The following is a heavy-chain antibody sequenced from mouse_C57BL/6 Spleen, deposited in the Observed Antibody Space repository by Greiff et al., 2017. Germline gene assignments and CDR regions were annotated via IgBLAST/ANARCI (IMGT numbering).Heavy chain of an antibody. J-gene: IGHJ2*01. CDR1: GFTFSSYA. CDR2: ISSGGDYI. D-gene: IGHD2-3*01. Sequence: EVKLMESGEGLVKPGGSLKLSCAASGFTFSSYAMSWVRQTPEKRLEWVAYISSGGDYIYYADTVKGRFTISRDNARNTLYLQMSSLKSEDTAMYYCTRVYYYFDYWGQGTTLTVSS. V-gene: IGHV5-9-1*02. CDR3: TRVYYYFDY.